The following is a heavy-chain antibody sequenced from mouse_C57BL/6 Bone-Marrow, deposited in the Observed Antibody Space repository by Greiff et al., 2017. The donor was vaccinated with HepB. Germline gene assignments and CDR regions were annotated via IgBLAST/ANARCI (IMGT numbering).Heavy chain of an antibody. CDR2: ISSGGDYI. CDR1: GFTFSSYA. D-gene: IGHD2-1*01. J-gene: IGHJ1*03. Sequence: DVMLVESGEGLVKPGGSLKLSCAASGFTFSSYAMSWVRQTPEKRLEWVAYISSGGDYIYYADTVKGRFTISRDNARNTLYLQMSSLTSEDTAMYYCTRDRNGNRRYFDVWGTGTTVTVSS. CDR3: TRDRNGNRRYFDV. V-gene: IGHV5-9-1*02.